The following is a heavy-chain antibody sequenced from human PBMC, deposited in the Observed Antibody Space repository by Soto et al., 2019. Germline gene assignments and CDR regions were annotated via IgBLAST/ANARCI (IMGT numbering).Heavy chain of an antibody. CDR3: ARGLGLVVVAATRFAY. D-gene: IGHD2-15*01. Sequence: QVQLQQWGAGLLKPSETLSLTCAVYGGSFSGYYWSWIRQPPGKGLEWIGEINHSGSTNYNPSLKGRVTISVDTSKNQFSLKLSSVTAADTAVYYCARGLGLVVVAATRFAYWGQGTLVTVSS. CDR1: GGSFSGYY. CDR2: INHSGST. J-gene: IGHJ4*02. V-gene: IGHV4-34*01.